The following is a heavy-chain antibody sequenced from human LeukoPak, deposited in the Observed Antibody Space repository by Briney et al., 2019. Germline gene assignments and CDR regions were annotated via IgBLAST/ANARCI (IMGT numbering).Heavy chain of an antibody. J-gene: IGHJ4*02. CDR2: IYYSGST. CDR3: ASTVTRALVDY. V-gene: IGHV4-30-4*01. Sequence: PSETLSLTCTVSGGSISSGDYYWSWIRQPPGKGLEWIGYIYYSGSTYYNPSLKSRVTISVDTSKNQFSLKLSSVTAADTAVYYCASTVTRALVDYWGQGTLVTVSS. D-gene: IGHD4-17*01. CDR1: GGSISSGDYY.